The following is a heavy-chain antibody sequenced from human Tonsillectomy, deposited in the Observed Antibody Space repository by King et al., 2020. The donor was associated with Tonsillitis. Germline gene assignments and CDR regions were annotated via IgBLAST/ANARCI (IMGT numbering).Heavy chain of an antibody. V-gene: IGHV1-18*04. Sequence: VQLVESGAEVKKPGASVKVSCKASGYTFTKYGISWVRQAPGQGLEWMGWISTYNGDIKDSEKLQGRVTMTTDTSTSTAYMELRSLRSDDTAVFYCARDEDTSRWFGVYFGMDVWGQGTTVTVSS. D-gene: IGHD3-10*01. CDR1: GYTFTKYG. CDR2: ISTYNGDI. J-gene: IGHJ6*02. CDR3: ARDEDTSRWFGVYFGMDV.